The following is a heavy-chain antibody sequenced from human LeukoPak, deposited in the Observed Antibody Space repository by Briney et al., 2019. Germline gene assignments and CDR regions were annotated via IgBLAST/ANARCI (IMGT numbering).Heavy chain of an antibody. D-gene: IGHD6-13*01. CDR3: ARAAYSSTWYSRYFDL. Sequence: GGSLRLSCAASGFTLSSYWMSWVRQAPGKGLEWVANIKQDGSEKYYVDSVKGRFTISRDNGKNSLYLQMNSLRAEDTAVYYCARAAYSSTWYSRYFDLWGRGTLVTVSS. V-gene: IGHV3-7*01. J-gene: IGHJ2*01. CDR2: IKQDGSEK. CDR1: GFTLSSYW.